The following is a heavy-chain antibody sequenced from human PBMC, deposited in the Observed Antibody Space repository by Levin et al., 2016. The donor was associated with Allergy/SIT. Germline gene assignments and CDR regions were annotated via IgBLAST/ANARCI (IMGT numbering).Heavy chain of an antibody. CDR3: ARDGVAGPYYYGMDV. V-gene: IGHV3-33*01. Sequence: LSLTCAASGFTFSSYGMHWVRQAPGKGLEWVAVIWYDGSNKYYADSVKGRFTISRDNSKNTLYLQMNSLRAEDTAVYYCARDGVAGPYYYGMDVWGQGTTVTVSS. CDR2: IWYDGSNK. CDR1: GFTFSSYG. J-gene: IGHJ6*02. D-gene: IGHD2-15*01.